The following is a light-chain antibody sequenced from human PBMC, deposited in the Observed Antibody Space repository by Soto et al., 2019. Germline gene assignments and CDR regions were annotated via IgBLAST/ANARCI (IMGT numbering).Light chain of an antibody. Sequence: QSVLTQPPSASGTPGQRVTISCSGSSANIGSNTVNWYQQLPGTAPKLLVYSNNQRPSGVPDRFSGSKSGTSASLAISGLQSEDEADYYCEAWDDSLNGVVFGGGTKVTV. CDR1: SANIGSNT. CDR3: EAWDDSLNGVV. V-gene: IGLV1-44*01. J-gene: IGLJ2*01. CDR2: SNN.